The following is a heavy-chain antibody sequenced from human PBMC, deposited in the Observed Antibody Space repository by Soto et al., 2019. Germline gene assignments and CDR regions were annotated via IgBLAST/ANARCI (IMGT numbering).Heavy chain of an antibody. CDR1: GLTVSSNY. V-gene: IGHV3-66*01. CDR2: IYNDGGT. CDR3: IRGPVKLGGGYDHRRAY. J-gene: IGHJ4*02. D-gene: IGHD3-3*01. Sequence: EVQLVESGGGLVQPGGSLRLSCAASGLTVSSNYMSWVRQAPGKGLEWVSLIYNDGGTYYADSVQGRFIISRANSNNKLYLLLNSLRVEDTAVYYYIRGPVKLGGGYDHRRAYWGQGTLVSVSS.